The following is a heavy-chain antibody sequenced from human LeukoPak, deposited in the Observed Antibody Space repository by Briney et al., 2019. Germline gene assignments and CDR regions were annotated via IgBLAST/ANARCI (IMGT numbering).Heavy chain of an antibody. CDR1: GFTFSSYS. Sequence: GGSLRLSCAASGFTFSSYSMNWVRQAPGKGLGWVSSISSSSSYIYYADSVKGRFTISRGNAKNSLYLQMNSLRAEDTAVYYCARSVDTAMMYWGQGTLVTVSS. CDR3: ARSVDTAMMY. J-gene: IGHJ4*02. D-gene: IGHD5-18*01. V-gene: IGHV3-21*01. CDR2: ISSSSSYI.